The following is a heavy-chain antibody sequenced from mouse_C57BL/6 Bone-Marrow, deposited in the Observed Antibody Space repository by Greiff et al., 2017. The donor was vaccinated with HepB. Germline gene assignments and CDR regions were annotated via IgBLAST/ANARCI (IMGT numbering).Heavy chain of an antibody. Sequence: EVHLVESGPGLAKPSQTLSLTCSVSGYSFTSDYWNWIRKFPGNKLEYMGYIRYSGSTYYNPSLKSRISITRDTSKNQYYLQLNSVTTEDTATYYGARYYYGSWAMDYWGQGTSVTVSS. CDR1: GYSFTSDY. CDR2: IRYSGST. CDR3: ARYYYGSWAMDY. J-gene: IGHJ4*01. V-gene: IGHV3-8*01. D-gene: IGHD1-1*01.